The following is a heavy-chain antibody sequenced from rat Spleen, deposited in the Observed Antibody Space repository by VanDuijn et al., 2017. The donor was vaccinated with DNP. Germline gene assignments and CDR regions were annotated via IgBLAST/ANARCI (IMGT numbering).Heavy chain of an antibody. J-gene: IGHJ2*01. CDR1: GYSITSHY. CDR2: ISFSGSP. Sequence: EVQLQESGPGLVKPSQSLSLTCSVTGYSITSHYWGWIRQFPGNKMEYIGHISFSGSPNYNPSLKSRISITRDTPKNQFFLQLSSVTTEDTATYYCARWNIGTSTLDYWGQGVMVTVSS. CDR3: ARWNIGTSTLDY. D-gene: IGHD1-5*01. V-gene: IGHV3-1*01.